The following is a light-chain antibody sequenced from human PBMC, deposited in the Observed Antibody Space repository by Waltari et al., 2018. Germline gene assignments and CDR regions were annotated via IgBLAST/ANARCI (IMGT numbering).Light chain of an antibody. CDR2: GTS. CDR1: QSVSSTY. CDR3: QQYGSAPYT. Sequence: EIVLTQSPATLSLSPGERASVSCRASQSVSSTYLAWHQQKPGQAPRLLIYGTSTRATGIPDRFSGSGSGTDFTLTITRLEPEDFAVYYCQQYGSAPYTFGQGTKLEIK. J-gene: IGKJ2*01. V-gene: IGKV3-20*01.